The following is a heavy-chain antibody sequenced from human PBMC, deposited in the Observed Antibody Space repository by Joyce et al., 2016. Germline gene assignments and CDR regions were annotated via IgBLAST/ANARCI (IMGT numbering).Heavy chain of an antibody. CDR1: RLSNKNV. D-gene: IGHD2-15*01. CDR3: ARAKTVVVAYTLRDGFDV. Sequence: QLEESGGTLVYPGGSLRLSCTVSSRLSNKNVLGWVRQARGNGLEGGSAIGAYGGGRYYADSVKGRFTVYRDNSNNMMYLEMTSLQIEDTAIYYCARAKTVVVAYTLRDGFDVWGQGTQVAVSS. V-gene: IGHV3-23*04. CDR2: IGAYGGGR. J-gene: IGHJ3*01.